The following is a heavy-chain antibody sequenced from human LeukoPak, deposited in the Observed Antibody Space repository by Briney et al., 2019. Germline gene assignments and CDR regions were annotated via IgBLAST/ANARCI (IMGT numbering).Heavy chain of an antibody. CDR2: IYHSGST. CDR3: ARHLADAFDI. J-gene: IGHJ3*02. Sequence: SETLSLTCTVSGYSISSGYYWGWIRQPPGKGLEWMGSIYHSGSTYYNPSLKSRVTISVDTSKNQFSLKLSSVTAADTAVYYCARHLADAFDIWGQGTMVTVSS. CDR1: GYSISSGYY. V-gene: IGHV4-38-2*02.